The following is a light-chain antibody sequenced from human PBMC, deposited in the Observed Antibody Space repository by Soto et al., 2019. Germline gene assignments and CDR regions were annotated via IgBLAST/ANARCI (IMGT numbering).Light chain of an antibody. V-gene: IGKV2-30*02. CDR2: KVS. CDR3: MQAIHWPWT. Sequence: DVVMTQSPLSLPVTLGQPASISCRSSQSLVHSDGNTYLNWFQQRPGQSPRRLIYKVSNRDSGVPDKFSGSGSGTDFTLKISRVEAEDVAVYYCMQAIHWPWTFGQGTKVEIQ. CDR1: QSLVHSDGNTY. J-gene: IGKJ1*01.